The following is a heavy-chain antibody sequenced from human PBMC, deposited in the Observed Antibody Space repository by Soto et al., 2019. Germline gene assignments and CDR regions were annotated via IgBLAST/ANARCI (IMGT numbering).Heavy chain of an antibody. J-gene: IGHJ6*02. Sequence: VGSLRLSCAASGFTFSSYAMSWVRQAPGKGLEWVSAISGSGGSTYYADSVKGRFTISRDNSKNTLYLQMNSLRAEDTAVYYCAKAPEGYCSSTSCYRGYYYYGMDVWGQGTTVTVSS. CDR2: ISGSGGST. CDR3: AKAPEGYCSSTSCYRGYYYYGMDV. CDR1: GFTFSSYA. D-gene: IGHD2-2*01. V-gene: IGHV3-23*01.